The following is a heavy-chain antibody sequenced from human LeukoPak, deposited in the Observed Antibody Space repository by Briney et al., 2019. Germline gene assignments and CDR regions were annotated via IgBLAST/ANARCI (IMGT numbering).Heavy chain of an antibody. CDR3: AKRVEKNYYGSGSYYKGWFDP. Sequence: TGGSLRLSCAASGFTFNSYAMNWVRQAPGKGLEWVSTISGSGGSTYYADSVKGRFTISRDNSKNTLYLQMNSLRAEDTAVYYCAKRVEKNYYGSGSYYKGWFDPWGQGTLVTVSS. V-gene: IGHV3-23*01. D-gene: IGHD3-10*01. CDR1: GFTFNSYA. CDR2: ISGSGGST. J-gene: IGHJ5*02.